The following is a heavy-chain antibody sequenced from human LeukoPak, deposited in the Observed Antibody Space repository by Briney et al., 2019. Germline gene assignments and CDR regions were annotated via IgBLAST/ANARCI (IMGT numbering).Heavy chain of an antibody. CDR1: SSSSYY. CDR3: ARPNYGSADY. D-gene: IGHD3-10*01. J-gene: IGHJ4*02. Sequence: SSSSYYWGWIRQPPGKGLEWMGIIYPDDSRTKYSPSFQGQVTMSVDKSISTAYLQWSSLKASDTAIYYCARPNYGSADYWGQGTLLTVSS. CDR2: IYPDDSRT. V-gene: IGHV5-51*01.